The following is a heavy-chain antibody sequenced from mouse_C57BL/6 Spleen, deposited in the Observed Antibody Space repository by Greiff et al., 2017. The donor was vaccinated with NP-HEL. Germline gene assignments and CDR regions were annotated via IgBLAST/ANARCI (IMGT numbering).Heavy chain of an antibody. CDR2: ISDGGSYT. D-gene: IGHD2-4*01. V-gene: IGHV5-4*03. J-gene: IGHJ1*03. CDR1: GFTFSSYA. Sequence: EVKVVESGGGLVKPGGSLKLSCAASGFTFSSYAMSWVRQTPEKRLEWVATISDGGSYTYYPDNVKGRFTISRDNAKNNLYLQMSHLKSEDTAMYYCARGGITTKRYFDVWGTGTTVTVSS. CDR3: ARGGITTKRYFDV.